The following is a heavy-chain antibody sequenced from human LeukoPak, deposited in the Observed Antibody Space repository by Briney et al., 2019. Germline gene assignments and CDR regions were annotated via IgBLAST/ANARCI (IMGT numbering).Heavy chain of an antibody. V-gene: IGHV3-66*04. Sequence: GGSLRLSCAVSGFTVSSNYMSWVRQAPGKGLEWVSLIYSGGSTYYADSVKGRFTISRDNSKNTLYLQMNSLRVEDTAVYYCARQVQGFDPWGQGTLVTVSS. CDR2: IYSGGST. J-gene: IGHJ5*02. CDR1: GFTVSSNY. CDR3: ARQVQGFDP.